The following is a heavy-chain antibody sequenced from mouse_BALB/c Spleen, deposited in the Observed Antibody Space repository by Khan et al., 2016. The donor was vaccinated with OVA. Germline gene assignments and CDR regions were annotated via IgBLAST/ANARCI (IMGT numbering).Heavy chain of an antibody. CDR3: TRGDPGNFDF. V-gene: IGHV1-69*02. J-gene: IGHJ2*01. CDR1: GYTFTNYW. Sequence: QVQLQQPGADLVRPGASVKLSCKASGYTFTNYWINWVKQRPGQGLKWIGNIYPSDSYTNYNQKFKDKATLTVDKCSSTAYMQLSSPTSEDSAVYYCTRGDPGNFDFWGQGTTLTVSS. CDR2: IYPSDSYT. D-gene: IGHD2-13*01.